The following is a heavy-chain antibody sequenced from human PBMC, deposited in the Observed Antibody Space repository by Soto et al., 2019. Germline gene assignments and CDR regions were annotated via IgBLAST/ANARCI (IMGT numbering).Heavy chain of an antibody. CDR3: ARDKPPILRLYYYYGMDV. Sequence: PGGSLRLSCAASGFTFSSYGMHWVRQAPGKGLEWVAVISYDGSNKYYADSVKGRFTISRDNSKNTLYLQMNSLRAEDTAVYYCARDKPPILRLYYYYGMDVWGQGTTVTVSS. J-gene: IGHJ6*02. CDR1: GFTFSSYG. V-gene: IGHV3-30*03. D-gene: IGHD3-16*01. CDR2: ISYDGSNK.